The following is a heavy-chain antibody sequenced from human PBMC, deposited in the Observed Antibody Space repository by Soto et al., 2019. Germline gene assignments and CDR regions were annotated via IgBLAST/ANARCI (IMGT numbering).Heavy chain of an antibody. CDR1: GFTFDDYA. CDR3: AKAQYTVTTFAFDI. CDR2: ISWNSGSI. V-gene: IGHV3-9*01. J-gene: IGHJ3*02. D-gene: IGHD4-4*01. Sequence: GGSLRLSCAASGFTFDDYAMHWVRQAPGKGLEWVSGISWNSGSIGYADSVKGRFTISRDNAKNSLYLQMNSLRAEDTALYYCAKAQYTVTTFAFDIWGQGTMVTVSS.